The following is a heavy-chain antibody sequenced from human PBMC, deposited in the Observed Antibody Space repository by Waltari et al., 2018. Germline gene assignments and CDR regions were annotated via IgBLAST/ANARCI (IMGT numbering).Heavy chain of an antibody. J-gene: IGHJ5*02. CDR1: GGSISSSSYY. CDR3: ARVYCSSTSCYSLTTLYNWFDP. D-gene: IGHD2-2*02. Sequence: QLQLQESGPGLVKPSETLSLTCTVSGGSISSSSYYWGWIRQPPGKGLAWIGSIYYSGSTYYNPSLKSRVTISVDTSKNQFSLKLSSVTAADTAVYYCARVYCSSTSCYSLTTLYNWFDPWGQGTLVTVSS. CDR2: IYYSGST. V-gene: IGHV4-39*07.